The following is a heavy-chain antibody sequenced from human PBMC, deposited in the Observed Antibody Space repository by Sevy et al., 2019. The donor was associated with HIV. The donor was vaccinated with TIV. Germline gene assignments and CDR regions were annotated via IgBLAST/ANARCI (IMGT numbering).Heavy chain of an antibody. J-gene: IGHJ5*02. CDR1: GFTFNFHG. CDR2: IWHDGSNK. Sequence: GGCLRLSCAASGFTFNFHGMHWVRQAPGKGLERVAFIWHDGSNKYMADSVKGRFTISRYNSKNTLFLQMNSLTVEDTAVYYCARETDYSARWLDPWGQGTLVIVSS. CDR3: ARETDYSARWLDP. V-gene: IGHV3-30*02. D-gene: IGHD4-4*01.